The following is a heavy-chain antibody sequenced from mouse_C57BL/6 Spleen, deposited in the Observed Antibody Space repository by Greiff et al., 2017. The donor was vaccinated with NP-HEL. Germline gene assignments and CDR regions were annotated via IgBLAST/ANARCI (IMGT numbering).Heavy chain of an antibody. CDR2: ISYDGSN. J-gene: IGHJ3*01. CDR3: AREASNWEGFAY. Sequence: EVQVVESGPGLVKPSQSLSLTCSVTGYSITSGYYWNWIRQFPGNKLEWMGYISYDGSNNYNPSLKNRISITRDTSKNQFFLKLNSVTTEDTATYYCAREASNWEGFAYWGQGTLVTVSA. D-gene: IGHD4-1*01. V-gene: IGHV3-6*01. CDR1: GYSITSGYY.